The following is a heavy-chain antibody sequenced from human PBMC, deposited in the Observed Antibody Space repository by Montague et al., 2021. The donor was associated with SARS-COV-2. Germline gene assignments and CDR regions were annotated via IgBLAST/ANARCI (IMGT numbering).Heavy chain of an antibody. J-gene: IGHJ4*02. D-gene: IGHD2-2*01. V-gene: IGHV4-39*01. CDR1: GGSISSSSYY. CDR2: IYNSGST. Sequence: SETLSLTCTVSGGSISSSSYYRGWIRQPPGKGLAWIGRIYNSGSTYYNPSLKSRVTISVDTSKNQSSLKLSSVTAADTAVYDCARHPLGYCSSTGCFGGWGQGTLVTVSS. CDR3: ARHPLGYCSSTGCFGG.